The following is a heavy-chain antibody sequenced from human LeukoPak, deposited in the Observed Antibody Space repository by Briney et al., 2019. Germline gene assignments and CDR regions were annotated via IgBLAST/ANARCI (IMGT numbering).Heavy chain of an antibody. CDR2: INHSGST. D-gene: IGHD6-13*01. Sequence: SETLSLTCAVYGGSFSGYYWGWIRQPPGKGLEWIGEINHSGSTNYNPSLTSRVTISADTSKNQFSLKLSSVTAADTAVYYCATCGGGIAAAGSLDYWGQGTLVTVSS. CDR1: GGSFSGYY. CDR3: ATCGGGIAAAGSLDY. V-gene: IGHV4-34*01. J-gene: IGHJ4*02.